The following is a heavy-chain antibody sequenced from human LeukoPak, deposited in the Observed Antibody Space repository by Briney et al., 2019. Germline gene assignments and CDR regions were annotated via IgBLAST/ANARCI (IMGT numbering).Heavy chain of an antibody. D-gene: IGHD2-15*01. J-gene: IGHJ4*02. Sequence: GGSLRLSCAASGFTFSSYAMNWVRQAPGEGLEWVSAISGSGGNTYYADSVKGRFTISRDNSKSTLYLQMNSLRAEDTAVYYCAKLLYCSGGSCYQNYFDYWGQGTLVTVSS. V-gene: IGHV3-23*01. CDR1: GFTFSSYA. CDR3: AKLLYCSGGSCYQNYFDY. CDR2: ISGSGGNT.